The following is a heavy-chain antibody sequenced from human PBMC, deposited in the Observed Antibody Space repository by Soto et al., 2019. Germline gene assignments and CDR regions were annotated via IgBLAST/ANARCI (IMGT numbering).Heavy chain of an antibody. CDR2: ISAYNGNT. V-gene: IGHV1-18*01. CDR1: GYTFTSYG. D-gene: IGHD6-19*01. CDR3: ARDQTRIAVGSYYYYDMDV. J-gene: IGHJ6*02. Sequence: QVQLVQSGAEVKKPGASVKVSCKASGYTFTSYGISWVRQAPGQGLEWMGWISAYNGNTNYAQKLQGRGTMTTDTSTSTGYMELRSLSSDDTAVYYCARDQTRIAVGSYYYYDMDVWGQGTTVIFSS.